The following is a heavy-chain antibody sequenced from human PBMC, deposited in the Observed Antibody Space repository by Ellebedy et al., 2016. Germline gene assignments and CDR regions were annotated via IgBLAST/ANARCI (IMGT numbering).Heavy chain of an antibody. J-gene: IGHJ4*02. V-gene: IGHV3-11*01. Sequence: GESLKISCAASGFTFSDYYMSWIRQAPGKGLEWVSYISSTGATIYYADSVKGRFTVSRDNAKNSLYLQMNSLRAEDTAVYYCARDDYEDYPTFDYWGRGTLVTVSS. D-gene: IGHD4-17*01. CDR2: ISSTGATI. CDR1: GFTFSDYY. CDR3: ARDDYEDYPTFDY.